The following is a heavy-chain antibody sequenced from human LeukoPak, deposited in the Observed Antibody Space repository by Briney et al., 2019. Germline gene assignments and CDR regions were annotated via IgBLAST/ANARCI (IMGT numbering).Heavy chain of an antibody. Sequence: GTSLRLSCAASGISFSSHGMHWVRQAPGKGLEWVAVIWYDGSNKYYADSVKGRFTISRDNSKNTLYLQMNSLRAEDTAVYHCARGHQQLDGMDVWDQGTTVTVSS. CDR1: GISFSSHG. CDR3: ARGHQQLDGMDV. D-gene: IGHD6-6*01. CDR2: IWYDGSNK. J-gene: IGHJ6*02. V-gene: IGHV3-33*01.